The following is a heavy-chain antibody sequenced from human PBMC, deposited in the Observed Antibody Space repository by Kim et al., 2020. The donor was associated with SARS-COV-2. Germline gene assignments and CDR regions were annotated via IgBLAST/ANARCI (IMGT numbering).Heavy chain of an antibody. CDR2: IKQDGSEK. CDR3: ASLSSSSWYFDY. D-gene: IGHD6-13*01. CDR1: GFTFSSYW. J-gene: IGHJ4*02. V-gene: IGHV3-7*01. Sequence: GGSLRLSCAASGFTFSSYWMSWVRPAPGKGLEWVANIKQDGSEKYYVDSVKGRFTISRDNAKNSLYLQMNSLRAEDTAVYYCASLSSSSWYFDYWGQGTLVTVSS.